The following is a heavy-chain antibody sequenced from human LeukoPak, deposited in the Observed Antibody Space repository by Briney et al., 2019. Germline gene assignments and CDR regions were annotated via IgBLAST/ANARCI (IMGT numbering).Heavy chain of an antibody. J-gene: IGHJ4*02. CDR2: VKPNSGGT. D-gene: IGHD2-21*02. Sequence: ASVNVSCKASGGTFSSYAITWVRQAPGPGLEWMGWVKPNSGGTNYAPKFQGRVTMTRDTSISTAYMELSSLRSDDTAVYFCARASYCGGGCYYYFDFWGQGTLVTVSS. CDR1: GGTFSSYA. V-gene: IGHV1-2*02. CDR3: ARASYCGGGCYYYFDF.